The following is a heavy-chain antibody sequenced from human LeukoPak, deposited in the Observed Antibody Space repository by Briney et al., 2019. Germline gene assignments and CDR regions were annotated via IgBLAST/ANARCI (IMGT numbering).Heavy chain of an antibody. D-gene: IGHD1-26*01. CDR1: GFTFGPYT. J-gene: IGHJ4*02. V-gene: IGHV3-48*04. CDR2: ISSSSDTI. CDR3: ASGMRVGPNI. Sequence: GGSLGLSCAASGFTFGPYTMNWVRPAPGKGLEWVSYISSSSDTIYYADSVKGRFTISRDNAKNSLYLQMNSLRAEDTAVYYCASGMRVGPNIWGQGTLVTVSS.